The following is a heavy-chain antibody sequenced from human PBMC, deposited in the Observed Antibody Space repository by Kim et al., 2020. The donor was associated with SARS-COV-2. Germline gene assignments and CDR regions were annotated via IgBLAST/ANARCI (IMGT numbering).Heavy chain of an antibody. CDR3: ARDRGIYYDSSGYYY. CDR2: ISAYNGNT. CDR1: GYTFTSYG. J-gene: IGHJ4*02. D-gene: IGHD3-22*01. V-gene: IGHV1-18*01. Sequence: ASVKVSCKASGYTFTSYGISWVRQAPGQGLEWMGWISAYNGNTNYAQKLQGRVTMTTDTSTSTAYMELRSLRSDDTAVYYCARDRGIYYDSSGYYYWGQGTLVTVSS.